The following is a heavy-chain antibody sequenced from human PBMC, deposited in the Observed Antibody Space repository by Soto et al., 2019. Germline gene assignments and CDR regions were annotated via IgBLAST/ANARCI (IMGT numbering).Heavy chain of an antibody. CDR2: IIPIFGTA. V-gene: IGHV1-69*06. D-gene: IGHD2-2*01. Sequence: WASVKVSCKASGGTFSSYAISWVRQAPGQGLEWMGGIIPIFGTANYAQKFQGRVTITADKSTSTAYMELSSLRSEDTAVYYCARAGIVVVPAASRSPTQALGVWGQGTTVTASS. J-gene: IGHJ6*02. CDR1: GGTFSSYA. CDR3: ARAGIVVVPAASRSPTQALGV.